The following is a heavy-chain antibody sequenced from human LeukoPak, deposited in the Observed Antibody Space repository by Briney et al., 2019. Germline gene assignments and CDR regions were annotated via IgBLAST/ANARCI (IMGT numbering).Heavy chain of an antibody. CDR2: ISSSSSAI. CDR1: GFTFSSYS. CDR3: ARDICSGGSCYSGIHYGMDV. J-gene: IGHJ6*02. V-gene: IGHV3-48*04. D-gene: IGHD2-15*01. Sequence: GGSLRLSCAGSGFTFSSYSMNWVRQAPGKGLEWVSYISSSSSAIYYADSVKGRFTISRDNAKNSLYLQMNSLRAEDTAVYYCARDICSGGSCYSGIHYGMDVWGQGTTVTVSS.